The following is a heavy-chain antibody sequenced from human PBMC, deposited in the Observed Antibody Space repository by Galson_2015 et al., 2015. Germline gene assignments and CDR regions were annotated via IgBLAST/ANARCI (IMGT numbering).Heavy chain of an antibody. J-gene: IGHJ6*02. Sequence: SLRLSCAASGFTFSSYAMSWVRQAPGKGLEWVSAISGSGGSTYYADSVKGRFTISRDNSKNTLYPQMNSLRAEDTAVYYCAKDNYDILTGYYYYCGMDVWGQGTTVTVSS. V-gene: IGHV3-23*01. D-gene: IGHD3-9*01. CDR1: GFTFSSYA. CDR2: ISGSGGST. CDR3: AKDNYDILTGYYYYCGMDV.